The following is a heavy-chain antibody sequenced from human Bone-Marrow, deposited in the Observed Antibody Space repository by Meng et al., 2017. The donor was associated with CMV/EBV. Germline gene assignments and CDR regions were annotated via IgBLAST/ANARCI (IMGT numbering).Heavy chain of an antibody. CDR1: GFTFSTYS. V-gene: IGHV3-48*04. Sequence: GESLKISCAASGFTFSTYSMNWVRQAPGKGLEWVSYISSSSTTISYADSVKGRFTISRDNAKNSLSLHMNSLRGEDKAVYYCERGGEYGDTASRIIRTWGQGMLVTVSS. D-gene: IGHD2-21*02. J-gene: IGHJ5*02. CDR3: ERGGEYGDTASRIIRT. CDR2: ISSSSTTI.